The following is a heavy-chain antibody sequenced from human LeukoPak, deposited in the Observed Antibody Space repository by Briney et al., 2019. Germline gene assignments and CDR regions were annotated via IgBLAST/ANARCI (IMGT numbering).Heavy chain of an antibody. CDR1: ACFVSNSYYY. V-gene: IGHV4-39*01. J-gene: IGHJ4*01. Sequence: SETLSLTCNVSACFVSNSYYYWGRLPQPPGKGLEWIGSIYYSGSTYYNSSLKSRVTISIDTSKNQVSLNLTSMTAADTAVYYCAKSGGYGLIDYWGQGTLVTVSS. D-gene: IGHD1-26*01. CDR2: IYYSGST. CDR3: AKSGGYGLIDY.